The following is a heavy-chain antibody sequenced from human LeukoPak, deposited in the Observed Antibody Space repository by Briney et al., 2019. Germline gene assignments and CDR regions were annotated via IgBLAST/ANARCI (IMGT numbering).Heavy chain of an antibody. J-gene: IGHJ4*02. CDR3: ASSAGFGSGSYMRLFDY. Sequence: ASVTVSCKASGYTFTGYYMHWVRQAPGQGLEWMGRINPNSGGTNYAQKFQGRVTMTRDTSISTAYMELGRLRSDDTAVYYCASSAGFGSGSYMRLFDYWGQGTLVTVSS. CDR1: GYTFTGYY. D-gene: IGHD3-10*01. CDR2: INPNSGGT. V-gene: IGHV1-2*06.